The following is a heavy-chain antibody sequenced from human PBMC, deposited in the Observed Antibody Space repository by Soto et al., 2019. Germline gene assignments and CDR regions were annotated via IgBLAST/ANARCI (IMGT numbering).Heavy chain of an antibody. CDR2: IYYRGST. CDR1: GGSISSYY. J-gene: IGHJ4*02. D-gene: IGHD3-10*01. Sequence: QVQLQESGPGLVKPSETLSLTCTVSGGSISSYYWNWIRQPPGKGLEWMGYIYYRGSTNYNPSLKRRVTIPVDTSQPHLSLKLNSVTAADTALYYCARDGDVRGVFDYWGQGTLVTVSS. V-gene: IGHV4-59*01. CDR3: ARDGDVRGVFDY.